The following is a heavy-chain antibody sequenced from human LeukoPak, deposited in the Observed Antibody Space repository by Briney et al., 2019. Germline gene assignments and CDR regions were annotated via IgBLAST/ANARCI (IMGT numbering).Heavy chain of an antibody. CDR2: IIPIFGTA. D-gene: IGHD6-13*01. CDR3: ARVGSSSWSNFDY. CDR1: GGTFSSYA. J-gene: IGHJ4*02. Sequence: AASVKVSCKASGGTFSSYAISWVRQAPGQGLEWMGGIIPIFGTANYAQKFQGRVTITADESTSTAYMELSSLRSEDTAVYYCARVGSSSWSNFDYWGQGTLVTVSS. V-gene: IGHV1-69*13.